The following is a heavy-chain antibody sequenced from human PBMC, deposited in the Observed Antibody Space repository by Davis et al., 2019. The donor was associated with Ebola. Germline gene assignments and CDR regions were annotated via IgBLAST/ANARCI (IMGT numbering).Heavy chain of an antibody. J-gene: IGHJ6*02. CDR1: GFIFDDYA. D-gene: IGHD5-12*01. CDR2: ISWNSGSI. Sequence: SLKISCASSGFIFDDYAMHWLRQAPGKGLEWVSGISWNSGSIGYADSVTGRFTISRDNAKNTLYLQLNSLRAGDTAVYYCARGSVDIVATTYNYYYGMDVWGQGTTVTVSS. CDR3: ARGSVDIVATTYNYYYGMDV. V-gene: IGHV3-9*01.